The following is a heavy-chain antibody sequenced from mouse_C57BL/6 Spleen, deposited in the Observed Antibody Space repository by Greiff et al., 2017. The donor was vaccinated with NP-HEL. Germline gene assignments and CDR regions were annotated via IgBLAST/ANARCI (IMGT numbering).Heavy chain of an antibody. Sequence: QVQLKQPGAELVKPGASVKLSCKASGYTFTSYWMHWVKQRPGQGLEWIGMIHPNSGSTNYNEKFKSKATLTVDKSSSTAYMQLSSLTSEDSAVYYCARRDYDPWFAYWGQGTLVTVSA. CDR3: ARRDYDPWFAY. V-gene: IGHV1-64*01. D-gene: IGHD2-4*01. CDR2: IHPNSGST. CDR1: GYTFTSYW. J-gene: IGHJ3*01.